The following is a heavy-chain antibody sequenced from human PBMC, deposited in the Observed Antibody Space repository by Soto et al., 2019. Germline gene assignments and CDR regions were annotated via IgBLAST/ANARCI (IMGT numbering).Heavy chain of an antibody. V-gene: IGHV3-21*01. Sequence: EVQLVESGGGLVKPGGSLRLSCAASGFTFSSYSMNWVRQAPGKGLEWVSSISSSSSYIYYADSVKGRFTISRDNAKNSLYLQMNSLRAEDTAVYYCAKGRGQWLAHDHNWFDPWGQGTLVTVSS. J-gene: IGHJ5*02. CDR1: GFTFSSYS. CDR3: AKGRGQWLAHDHNWFDP. D-gene: IGHD6-19*01. CDR2: ISSSSSYI.